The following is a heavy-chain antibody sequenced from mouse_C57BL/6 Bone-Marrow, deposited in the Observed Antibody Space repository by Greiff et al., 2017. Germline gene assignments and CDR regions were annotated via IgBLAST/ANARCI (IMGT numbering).Heavy chain of an antibody. CDR3: ARGYDYDYARDY. V-gene: IGHV1-39*01. CDR2: INPNYGTT. J-gene: IGHJ4*01. D-gene: IGHD2-4*01. CDR1: GYSFTDYN. Sequence: VQLQQSGPELVKPGASVKISCQASGYSFTDYNMNWVKQCNGKSLEWIGVINPNYGTTSYNQKFKGKATLTVDQSSSTAYMQLSSLTSEDSAVYYGARGYDYDYARDYWGRGNSVTVSS.